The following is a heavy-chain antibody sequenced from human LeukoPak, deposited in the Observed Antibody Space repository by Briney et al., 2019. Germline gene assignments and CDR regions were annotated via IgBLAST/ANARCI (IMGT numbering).Heavy chain of an antibody. CDR1: GSISSYY. Sequence: SETLSLTCTVSGSISSYYWSWIRQPPGKGLEWIGYIYTSGSTNYNPSLKSRVTISVDTSKHQFSLKLSSVTAADTALYYCARESYSNKVPYWGQGTLVTVSS. J-gene: IGHJ4*02. CDR3: ARESYSNKVPY. CDR2: IYTSGST. D-gene: IGHD4-11*01. V-gene: IGHV4-4*09.